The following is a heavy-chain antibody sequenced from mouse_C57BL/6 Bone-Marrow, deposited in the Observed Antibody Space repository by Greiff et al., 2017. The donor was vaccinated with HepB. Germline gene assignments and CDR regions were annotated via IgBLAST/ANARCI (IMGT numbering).Heavy chain of an antibody. J-gene: IGHJ4*01. V-gene: IGHV1-81*01. CDR1: GYTFTSYG. Sequence: QVQLQQSGAELARPGASVKLSCKASGYTFTSYGISWVKQRTGQGLEWIGEIYPRSGNTYYNEKFKGKATLTADKSSSTAYMELRSLTSEDSAVYFCARQNYYGSGDYAMDYWGQGTSVTVSS. CDR3: ARQNYYGSGDYAMDY. CDR2: IYPRSGNT. D-gene: IGHD1-1*01.